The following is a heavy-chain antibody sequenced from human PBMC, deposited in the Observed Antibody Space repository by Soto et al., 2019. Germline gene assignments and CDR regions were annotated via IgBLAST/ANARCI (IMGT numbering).Heavy chain of an antibody. CDR2: IVVGSGNT. V-gene: IGHV1-58*01. J-gene: IGHJ3*02. CDR3: AADQYYYDSSGYYSLGFAFDI. CDR1: GFTFTSSA. D-gene: IGHD3-22*01. Sequence: SSVKVSCKASGFTFTSSAVQWVRQARGQRLEWIGWIVVGSGNTNYAQKFQERVTITRDMSTSTAYMELSSLRSEDTAVYYCAADQYYYDSSGYYSLGFAFDIWG.